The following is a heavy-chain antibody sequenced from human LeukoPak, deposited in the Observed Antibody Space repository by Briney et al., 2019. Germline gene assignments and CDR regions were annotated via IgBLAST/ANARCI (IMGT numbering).Heavy chain of an antibody. CDR3: ARDEFAAVAAAPIFQH. V-gene: IGHV3-23*01. D-gene: IGHD6-13*01. CDR2: IGASGGST. Sequence: GGSLRLSCAASGFTFSSYAMNWVRQAPGKGLEWVSGIGASGGSTYYADSVKGRFTISRDNSKNTLYLQMNSLRAEDTAVYYCARDEFAAVAAAPIFQHWGQGTLVTVSS. J-gene: IGHJ1*01. CDR1: GFTFSSYA.